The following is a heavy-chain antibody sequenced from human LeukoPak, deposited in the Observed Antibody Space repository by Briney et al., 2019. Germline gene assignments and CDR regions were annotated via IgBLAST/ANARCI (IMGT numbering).Heavy chain of an antibody. CDR3: AREGGVYGSPLFDP. D-gene: IGHD3-10*01. Sequence: GGSLRLSCAASGFTFSSYSMNWVRQAPGKGLGWVSSISSSSSYIYYADSVKGRFTISRDNAKNSLYLQMNSLRAEDTAVYYCAREGGVYGSPLFDPWGQGTLVTVSS. CDR1: GFTFSSYS. J-gene: IGHJ5*02. CDR2: ISSSSSYI. V-gene: IGHV3-21*01.